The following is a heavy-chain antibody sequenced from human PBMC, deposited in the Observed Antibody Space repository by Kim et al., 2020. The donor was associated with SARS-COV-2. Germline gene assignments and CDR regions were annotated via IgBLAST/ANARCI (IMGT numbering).Heavy chain of an antibody. D-gene: IGHD1-26*01. V-gene: IGHV3-30*07. J-gene: IGHJ3*02. CDR3: ARDVIVGASNPGDVDI. Sequence: SGKGRFTISRDNSKNTLYLQMNSLRAEDTAVYYCARDVIVGASNPGDVDIWGQGTMVTVSS.